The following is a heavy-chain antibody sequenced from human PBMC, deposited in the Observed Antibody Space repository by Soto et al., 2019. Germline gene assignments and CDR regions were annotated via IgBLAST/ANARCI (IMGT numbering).Heavy chain of an antibody. Sequence: PSETLSLTCTVSGGSFSPNYWSWIRQPPGKGLEWIGFIYSSGSANYNPSLKSRATISIDTSKSQFTLTLNSVTASDTAVYYCARAIAVAGTMDWFDPWGQGTLVTVSS. CDR1: GGSFSPNY. CDR2: IYSSGSA. CDR3: ARAIAVAGTMDWFDP. D-gene: IGHD6-19*01. J-gene: IGHJ5*02. V-gene: IGHV4-59*01.